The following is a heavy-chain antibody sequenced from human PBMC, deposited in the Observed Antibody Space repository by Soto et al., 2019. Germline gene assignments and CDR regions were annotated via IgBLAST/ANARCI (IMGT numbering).Heavy chain of an antibody. V-gene: IGHV1-46*01. CDR1: GYTFTSYY. CDR2: INPSGGST. J-gene: IGHJ4*02. Sequence: ASVKVSCKASGYTFTSYYMHWVRQAPGQGLEWMGIINPSGGSTSYAQKFQGRVTMTRDTSTSTVYMELSSLRSEDTAVYYCARVAPYYYDSSGYDSEYYFDYWGQGTLVTVSS. CDR3: ARVAPYYYDSSGYDSEYYFDY. D-gene: IGHD3-22*01.